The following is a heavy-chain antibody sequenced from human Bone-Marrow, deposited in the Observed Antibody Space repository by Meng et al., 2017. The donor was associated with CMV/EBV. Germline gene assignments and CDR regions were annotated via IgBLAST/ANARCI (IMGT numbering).Heavy chain of an antibody. D-gene: IGHD1-26*01. J-gene: IGHJ4*02. V-gene: IGHV3-7*01. CDR2: IEGDGNTK. CDR1: GFTFNDYW. CDR3: ASMWEGGY. Sequence: GESLKISCTVSGFTFNDYWMSWVRQAPGKGLEWVADIEGDGNTKYYADSVKGRCTISRDNAKKALYLQMNALRVEDTAVHYCASMWEGGYWGQGTLFTVSS.